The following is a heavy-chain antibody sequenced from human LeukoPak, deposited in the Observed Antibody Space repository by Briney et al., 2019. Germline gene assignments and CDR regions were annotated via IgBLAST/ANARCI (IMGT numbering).Heavy chain of an antibody. CDR3: ARTAYYDFWSGPDY. CDR1: GFSLSTSGMC. D-gene: IGHD3-3*01. V-gene: IGHV2-70*11. Sequence: SGPALVKPTQTLTLTCTFSGFSLSTSGMCVSWIRQPPGKALEWLARIDWDDDKYYSTSLKTRLTIFKDTSKNQVVLTMTNMDPVDTATYCCARTAYYDFWSGPDYWGQGTLVTVSS. CDR2: IDWDDDK. J-gene: IGHJ4*02.